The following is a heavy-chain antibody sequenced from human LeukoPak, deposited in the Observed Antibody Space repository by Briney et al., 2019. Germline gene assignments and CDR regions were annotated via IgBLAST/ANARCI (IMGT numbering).Heavy chain of an antibody. D-gene: IGHD1-26*01. CDR3: ARERYSAFDI. J-gene: IGHJ3*02. V-gene: IGHV4-61*01. Sequence: SETLSLTCTVSGGSISSSSYYWGWIRQPPGKGLEWIGYIYYSGSTNYNPSLKSRVTISVDTSKNQFSLKLSSVTAADTAVYYCARERYSAFDIWGQGTMVTVSS. CDR1: GGSISSSSYY. CDR2: IYYSGST.